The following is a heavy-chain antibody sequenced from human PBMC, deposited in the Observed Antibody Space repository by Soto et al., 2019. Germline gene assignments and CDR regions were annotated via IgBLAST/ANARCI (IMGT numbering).Heavy chain of an antibody. D-gene: IGHD1-26*01. J-gene: IGHJ3*02. CDR1: GGTFSSYA. CDR2: IIPIFGTA. CDR3: ARGRGKYSRSYVAGILDAFDI. Sequence: QVQLVQSGAEVKKPGSSVKVSCKASGGTFSSYAISWLRQAPGQGLEWMGGIIPIFGTANYAQKFKGRVTNTADESTSTADMEMSSLRSEDTAVYYCARGRGKYSRSYVAGILDAFDIWGQETMVTVSS. V-gene: IGHV1-69*01.